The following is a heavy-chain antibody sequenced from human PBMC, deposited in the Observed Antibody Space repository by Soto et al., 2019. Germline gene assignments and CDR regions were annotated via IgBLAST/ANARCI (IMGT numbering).Heavy chain of an antibody. Sequence: SETLSLTCTVSGGSISSGGYYWSWIRQHPGKGLEWIGYIYYSGSTYYNPSLKSRVTISVDTSKNQFSLKLSSVTAADTAVYYCARSLIVVVPAASYYYYYMDVWGKGTTVTVSS. CDR2: IYYSGST. D-gene: IGHD2-2*01. CDR1: GGSISSGGYY. J-gene: IGHJ6*03. V-gene: IGHV4-31*03. CDR3: ARSLIVVVPAASYYYYYMDV.